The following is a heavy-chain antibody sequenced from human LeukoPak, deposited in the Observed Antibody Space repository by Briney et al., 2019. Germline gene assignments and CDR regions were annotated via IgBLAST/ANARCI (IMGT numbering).Heavy chain of an antibody. CDR1: GGSFSGYY. V-gene: IGHV4-34*01. CDR2: INHSGST. J-gene: IGHJ4*02. D-gene: IGHD6-6*01. Sequence: SETLSLTCAVYGGSFSGYYWSWIRQPPGKGLEWVGEINHSGSTNYNPSLKSRVTISGDTSKNRFSLKLTSVTAAHTAVYYCARGPNSSSFDYWGQGTLVTVSS. CDR3: ARGPNSSSFDY.